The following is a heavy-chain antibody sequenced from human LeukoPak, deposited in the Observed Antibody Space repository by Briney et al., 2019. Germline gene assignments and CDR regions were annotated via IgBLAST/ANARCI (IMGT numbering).Heavy chain of an antibody. V-gene: IGHV1-69*04. CDR1: GYTFTGYY. Sequence: SVKVSCKASGYTFTGYYMHWVRQAPGQGLEWMGRIIPIFGIANYAQKFQGRVTITADKSTSTAYMELSSLRSEDTAVYYCARGIPSGSYSFDYWGQGTLVTVSS. CDR3: ARGIPSGSYSFDY. CDR2: IIPIFGIA. D-gene: IGHD1-26*01. J-gene: IGHJ4*02.